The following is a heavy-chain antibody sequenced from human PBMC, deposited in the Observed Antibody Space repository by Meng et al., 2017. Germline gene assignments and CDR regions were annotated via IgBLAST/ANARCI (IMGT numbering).Heavy chain of an antibody. CDR3: AGTEDYYFDY. Sequence: SETLSLTCTVSGGSISSYYWSWIRQPPGKGLEWIGYIYYSGSTNYNPSLKSRVTISVDTSKNQFSLKLSSVTAADTAVYYWAGTEDYYFDYWGQGTLVTVSS. J-gene: IGHJ4*02. CDR1: GGSISSYY. V-gene: IGHV4-59*01. CDR2: IYYSGST. D-gene: IGHD3/OR15-3a*01.